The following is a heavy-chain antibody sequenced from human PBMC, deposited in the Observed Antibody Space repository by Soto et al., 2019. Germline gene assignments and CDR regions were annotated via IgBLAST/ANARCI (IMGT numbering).Heavy chain of an antibody. CDR3: ARVWLQVYFDY. CDR2: IYYSGST. D-gene: IGHD5-12*01. CDR1: GGSISSGDYY. V-gene: IGHV4-30-4*01. J-gene: IGHJ4*02. Sequence: PSETLSLTCTVSGGSISSGDYYWSWIRQPPGKGLEWIGYIYYSGSTYYNPSLKSRVTISVDTSKNQFSLKLSSVTAADTAVYYCARVWLQVYFDYWGQGTLVTVSS.